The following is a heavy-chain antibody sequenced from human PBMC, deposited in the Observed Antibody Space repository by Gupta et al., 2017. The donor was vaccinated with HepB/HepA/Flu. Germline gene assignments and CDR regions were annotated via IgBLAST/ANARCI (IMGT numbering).Heavy chain of an antibody. D-gene: IGHD1-14*01. J-gene: IGHJ6*03. CDR3: ARESGIYYYYMDV. CDR1: GFTFSIYG. V-gene: IGHV3-33*01. CDR2: IWFDGSNK. Sequence: QVQLVESGGGVVQPGRSLTLSRAASGFTFSIYGMHWVRQAPGKGLEWVTLIWFDGSNKYYADSVKGRFTISRDNSKNTLYLQMNSLRAEDTAVYYCARESGIYYYYMDVWGKGTTVTVSS.